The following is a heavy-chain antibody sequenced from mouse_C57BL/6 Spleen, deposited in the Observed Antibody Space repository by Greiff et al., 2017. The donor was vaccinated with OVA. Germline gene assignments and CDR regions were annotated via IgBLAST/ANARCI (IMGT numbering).Heavy chain of an antibody. CDR1: GYTFTSYW. V-gene: IGHV1-55*01. D-gene: IGHD2-3*01. CDR3: ARLDDGYSFAY. J-gene: IGHJ3*01. CDR2: IYPGSGST. Sequence: VQRVESGAELVKPGASVKMSCKASGYTFTSYWITWVKQRPGQGLEWIGDIYPGSGSTNYNEKFKSKATLTVDTSSSTAYMQLSSLTSEDSAVYYCARLDDGYSFAYWGQGTLVTVSA.